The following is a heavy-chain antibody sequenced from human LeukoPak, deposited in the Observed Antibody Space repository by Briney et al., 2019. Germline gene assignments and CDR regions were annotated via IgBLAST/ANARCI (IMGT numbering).Heavy chain of an antibody. CDR2: ISYDGSNK. CDR1: GFTFSSYA. V-gene: IGHV3-30*04. CDR3: ARGDGDRSYYFDY. Sequence: GRSLRLSCAASGFTFSSYAMHWVRQAPGKGLEWVAVISYDGSNKYYADSVKGRFTISRDNSKNTLYLQMNSLRAEDTAVYYCARGDGDRSYYFDYWGQGTLVTVS. D-gene: IGHD4-17*01. J-gene: IGHJ4*02.